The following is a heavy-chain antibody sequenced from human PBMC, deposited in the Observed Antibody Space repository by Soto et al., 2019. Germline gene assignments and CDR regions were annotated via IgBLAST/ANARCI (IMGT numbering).Heavy chain of an antibody. CDR3: ARVGALPYYYGSGSYMWRVGRGFDP. J-gene: IGHJ5*02. Sequence: QVQLQQWGAGLLKPSETLSLTCAVSGGSFSGYYWSWIRQPPGKGLGWIGEINHSGSTNYNPSLKSRVTISVDTSKNHFSLKLSSVTAADTAVYYCARVGALPYYYGSGSYMWRVGRGFDPWGQGTLVTVSS. CDR2: INHSGST. D-gene: IGHD3-10*01. CDR1: GGSFSGYY. V-gene: IGHV4-34*01.